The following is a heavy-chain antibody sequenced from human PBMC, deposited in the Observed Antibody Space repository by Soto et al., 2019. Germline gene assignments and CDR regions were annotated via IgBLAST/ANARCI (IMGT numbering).Heavy chain of an antibody. CDR3: AREGSSSFGGEIDP. CDR2: IYYSGST. D-gene: IGHD6-6*01. V-gene: IGHV4-61*01. Sequence: QVQLQESGPGLVKPSETLSLTCTVSGGSVSSGSYYWSWIRQPPGKGLEWIGYIYYSGSTNYNPSLKSRVTISVDTSKNQFSLKLSSVTAADTAVYYCAREGSSSFGGEIDPWGQGTLVTVSS. CDR1: GGSVSSGSYY. J-gene: IGHJ5*02.